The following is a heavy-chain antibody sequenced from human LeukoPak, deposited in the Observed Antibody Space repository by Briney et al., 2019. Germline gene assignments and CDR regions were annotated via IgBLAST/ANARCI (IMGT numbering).Heavy chain of an antibody. CDR2: IIPIFGTA. J-gene: IGHJ4*02. D-gene: IGHD1-26*01. Sequence: SVKVSCKASGGTFSSYAISWVRQAPGQGLEWMGRIIPIFGTANYAQKFQGRVTITTDESTSTAYMELRSLRSDDTAVYYCARLRVGATPFDYWGQGTLVTVSS. CDR1: GGTFSSYA. V-gene: IGHV1-69*05. CDR3: ARLRVGATPFDY.